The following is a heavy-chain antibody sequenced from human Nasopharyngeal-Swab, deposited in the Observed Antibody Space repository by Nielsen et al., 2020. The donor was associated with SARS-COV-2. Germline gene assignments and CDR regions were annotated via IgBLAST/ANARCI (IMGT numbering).Heavy chain of an antibody. CDR1: GGTFSSYA. CDR3: ARDTTYYDSSGQFDY. J-gene: IGHJ4*02. Sequence: SVKVSCKASGGTFSSYAISWVRQAPGQGLEWMGRIIPIFGTANYAQKFQGRVTITADESTSTAYMERSSLRSEDTAVYYCARDTTYYDSSGQFDYWGQGTLVTVSS. CDR2: IIPIFGTA. D-gene: IGHD3-22*01. V-gene: IGHV1-69*13.